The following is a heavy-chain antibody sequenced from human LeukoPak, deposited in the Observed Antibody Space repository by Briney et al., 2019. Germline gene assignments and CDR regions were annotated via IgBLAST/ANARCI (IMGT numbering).Heavy chain of an antibody. Sequence: PSETLSLTCTVSGYSISSGYYWGWIRQPPGKGLEWIGSIYHSGSTYYNPSLKSRVTISVDTSKNQFSLKLSSVTAADTAVYYCARDRGNTVTYEHWGQGTLVTVSS. CDR3: ARDRGNTVTYEH. D-gene: IGHD4-17*01. CDR2: IYHSGST. J-gene: IGHJ1*01. V-gene: IGHV4-38-2*02. CDR1: GYSISSGYY.